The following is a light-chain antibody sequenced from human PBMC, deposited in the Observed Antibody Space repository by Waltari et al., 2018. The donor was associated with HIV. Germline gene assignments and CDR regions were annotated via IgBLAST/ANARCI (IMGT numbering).Light chain of an antibody. CDR1: QTVLYNSNNKNH. CDR3: QQFFTFPRT. Sequence: DIVMTQSPDSLAVSLGERATISCKSSQTVLYNSNNKNHLAWYQQKAGQPPTLLIYWASIREIGVPERFTGSASGTDFKLTISSLPADDVAVYYCQQFFTFPRTFGQGTKVEI. J-gene: IGKJ1*01. V-gene: IGKV4-1*01. CDR2: WAS.